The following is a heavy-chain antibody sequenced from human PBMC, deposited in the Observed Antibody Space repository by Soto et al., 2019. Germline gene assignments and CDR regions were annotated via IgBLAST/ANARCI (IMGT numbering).Heavy chain of an antibody. Sequence: QITLKESGPTLVKPTQTLTLTCTFSGFSLSTHGVGVGWIRQPPGKALEWLALIYWDDDKRYSPSLQSRLTITKDTSKNQVVLTMTHMDPVDTATYYCAHVLPARIDPWGQGTLVTVSS. D-gene: IGHD6-25*01. CDR2: IYWDDDK. CDR3: AHVLPARIDP. J-gene: IGHJ5*02. CDR1: GFSLSTHGVG. V-gene: IGHV2-5*02.